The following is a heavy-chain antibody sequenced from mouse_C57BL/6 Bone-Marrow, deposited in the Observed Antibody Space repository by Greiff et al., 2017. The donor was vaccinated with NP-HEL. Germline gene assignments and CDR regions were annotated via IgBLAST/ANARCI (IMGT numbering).Heavy chain of an antibody. CDR2: IYPGSGNT. D-gene: IGHD2-2*01. CDR1: GYSFTSYY. Sequence: VQLQESGPELVKPGASVKISCKASGYSFTSYYIHWVKQRPGQGLEWIGWIYPGSGNTKYNEKFKGKATLTADTSSSTAYMQLSSLTSEDSAVYYCARKGLREGPYAMDYWGQGTSVTVSS. CDR3: ARKGLREGPYAMDY. V-gene: IGHV1-66*01. J-gene: IGHJ4*01.